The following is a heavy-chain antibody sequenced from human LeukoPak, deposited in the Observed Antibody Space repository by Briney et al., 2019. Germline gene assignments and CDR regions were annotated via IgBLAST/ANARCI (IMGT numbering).Heavy chain of an antibody. D-gene: IGHD1-14*01. Sequence: QPGGSLRLSCAASGLTFSSYWMHWVRQAPGKGLVWVSRIYIDGSSTSYADSVKGRFTISRDNAKNTLYLQMNSLRDEDTAVYYCARGLDGSFDYWGLGTLVTVSS. CDR2: IYIDGSST. V-gene: IGHV3-74*01. CDR3: ARGLDGSFDY. CDR1: GLTFSSYW. J-gene: IGHJ4*02.